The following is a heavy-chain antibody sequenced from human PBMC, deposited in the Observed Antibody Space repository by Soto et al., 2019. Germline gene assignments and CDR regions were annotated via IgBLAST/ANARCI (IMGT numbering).Heavy chain of an antibody. J-gene: IGHJ4*02. Sequence: SLRLSCAASGFTFDDYAMHWVRQTPGKGLEWVSGINWNSDKKAYADSVKGRFTISRDNAKNSLYLQMNSLRVEDTALYYCAKGSLSYSGGNVAFNYWGQGTLVTVSS. CDR3: AKGSLSYSGGNVAFNY. CDR1: GFTFDDYA. V-gene: IGHV3-9*01. CDR2: INWNSDKK. D-gene: IGHD4-17*01.